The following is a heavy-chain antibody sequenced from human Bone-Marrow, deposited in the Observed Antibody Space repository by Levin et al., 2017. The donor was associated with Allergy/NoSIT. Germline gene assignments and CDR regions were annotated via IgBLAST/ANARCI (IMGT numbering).Heavy chain of an antibody. D-gene: IGHD6-19*01. CDR3: AKEIIAGASGY. Sequence: SGGSLRLSCNVSGGSISSSPNFWGWIRQPPGKGLEWIGNIYYSGTTYYNPSLKSRVTISVDTSKNQFSLTLRSLTAADTAIYYCAKEIIAGASGYWGQGTLVTVSS. V-gene: IGHV4-39*07. CDR1: GGSISSSPNF. J-gene: IGHJ4*02. CDR2: IYYSGTT.